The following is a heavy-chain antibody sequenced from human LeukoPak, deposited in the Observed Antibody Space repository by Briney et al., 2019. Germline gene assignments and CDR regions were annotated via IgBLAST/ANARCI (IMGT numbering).Heavy chain of an antibody. J-gene: IGHJ6*03. V-gene: IGHV4-39*07. CDR1: GGSISSSSYY. Sequence: SETLSLTCTVSGGSISSSSYYWGWIRQPPGKGLEWIGSIYYSGSTNYNPSLKSRVTISVDTSKNQFSLKLSSVTAADTAVYYCARGGYSSLGYYYYMDVWGKGTTVTVSS. D-gene: IGHD5-18*01. CDR2: IYYSGST. CDR3: ARGGYSSLGYYYYMDV.